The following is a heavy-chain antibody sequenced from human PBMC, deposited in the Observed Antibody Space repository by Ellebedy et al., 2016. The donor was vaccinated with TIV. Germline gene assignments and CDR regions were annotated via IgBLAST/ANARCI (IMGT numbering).Heavy chain of an antibody. V-gene: IGHV3-7*01. D-gene: IGHD4-17*01. CDR3: ATDGSYGDYLSPTHAFVM. J-gene: IGHJ3*02. CDR2: IRQDGSEK. CDR1: GFSFSSYW. Sequence: GESLKISCAASGFSFSSYWMTGGGGGSGKGLEWWSNIRQDGSEKYYVDSVTGRFTISRDNAKNSLYLQMTSLRAEDTAVYYCATDGSYGDYLSPTHAFVMWGQGTLVTVSA.